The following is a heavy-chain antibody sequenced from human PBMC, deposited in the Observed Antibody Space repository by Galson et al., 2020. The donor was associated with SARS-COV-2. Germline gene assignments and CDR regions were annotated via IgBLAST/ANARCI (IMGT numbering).Heavy chain of an antibody. CDR3: SREGWQGGY. V-gene: IGHV3-7*01. J-gene: IGHJ4*02. CDR2: IKGDGSET. CDR1: GFTFNDFW. Sequence: GGSLKLSCEVSGFTFNDFWMSWFRQAPGKGLEWVANIKGDGSETNYADFVKGRFSISRDNAANSLYLQMNSLRVEDSAVYYCSREGWQGGYWGQGTRVTVSS. D-gene: IGHD6-19*01.